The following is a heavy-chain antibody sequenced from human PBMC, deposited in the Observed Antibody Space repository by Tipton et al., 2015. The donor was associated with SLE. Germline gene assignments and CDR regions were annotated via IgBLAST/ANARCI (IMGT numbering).Heavy chain of an antibody. CDR1: GFTFRSYA. J-gene: IGHJ3*02. V-gene: IGHV3-23*01. D-gene: IGHD3-10*01. Sequence: GSLRLSCAASGFTFRSYAMNWVRQAPGKGLEWVSVITGSGGGTFYADSVKGRFTISRDNSKNTLFLQMNSLRAEDTALYYCAKGTKSMVGGVFAFEIWGRGTMVTVSS. CDR3: AKGTKSMVGGVFAFEI. CDR2: ITGSGGGT.